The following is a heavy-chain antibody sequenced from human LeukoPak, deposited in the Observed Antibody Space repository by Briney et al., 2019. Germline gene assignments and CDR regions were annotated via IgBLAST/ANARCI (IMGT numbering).Heavy chain of an antibody. D-gene: IGHD6-19*01. V-gene: IGHV3-30*02. J-gene: IGHJ4*02. CDR1: GFIFSTYG. CDR3: AKGFTNAVAGAGWVDY. Sequence: GGSLRLSCAASGFIFSTYGMHWVRQAPGKGLEWVAFLRYDGSQKYYADSVKGRFTISRDNSKNTLYLQMNSLRAEDTAVYYCAKGFTNAVAGAGWVDYWGQGTLVTVSS. CDR2: LRYDGSQK.